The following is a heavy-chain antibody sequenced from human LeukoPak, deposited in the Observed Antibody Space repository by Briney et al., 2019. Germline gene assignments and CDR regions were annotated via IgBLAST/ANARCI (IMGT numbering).Heavy chain of an antibody. CDR1: GFTFSSYS. V-gene: IGHV3-48*04. CDR3: TRLQIAVAGPNWFDP. CDR2: ISSSSSTI. J-gene: IGHJ5*02. D-gene: IGHD6-19*01. Sequence: GGPLRLSCAASGFTFSSYSMNWVRQAPGKGLEWVSYISSSSSTIYYADSVKGRFTISRDNAKNSLYLQMNGLRVEDTAVYYCTRLQIAVAGPNWFDPWGQGTLVTVSS.